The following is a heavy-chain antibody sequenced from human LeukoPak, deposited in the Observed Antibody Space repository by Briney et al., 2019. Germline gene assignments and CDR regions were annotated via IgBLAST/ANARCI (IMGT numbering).Heavy chain of an antibody. CDR3: VRDFFCSGGSCPLFDS. Sequence: GGSLRLSCAASGFTFSIYAMSWVRQAPGKGLAWVTGLNEDGGYTYYADSVKGRFTISRDNSENTLYLQMSSLRAEDTAIYYCVRDFFCSGGSCPLFDSWGQGTLVSVSS. J-gene: IGHJ4*02. D-gene: IGHD2-15*01. V-gene: IGHV3-23*01. CDR1: GFTFSIYA. CDR2: LNEDGGYT.